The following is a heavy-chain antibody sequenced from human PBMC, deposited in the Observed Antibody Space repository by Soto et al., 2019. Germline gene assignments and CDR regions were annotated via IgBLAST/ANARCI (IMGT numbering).Heavy chain of an antibody. D-gene: IGHD3-22*01. Sequence: PSETLSLTCTVSGGSISSGGYYRSWIRQHPGKGLEWIGYIYYSGSTYYNPSLKSRVTISVDTSKNQFSLKLSSVTAADTAVYYCARDNREYYYDSSGYFDYWGQGTLVTVSS. J-gene: IGHJ4*02. V-gene: IGHV4-31*03. CDR3: ARDNREYYYDSSGYFDY. CDR1: GGSISSGGYY. CDR2: IYYSGST.